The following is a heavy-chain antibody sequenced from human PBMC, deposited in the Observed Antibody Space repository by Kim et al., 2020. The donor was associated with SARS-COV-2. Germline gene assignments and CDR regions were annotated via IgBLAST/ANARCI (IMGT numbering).Heavy chain of an antibody. D-gene: IGHD6-13*01. CDR3: ARDMGSIAAADYYFDY. J-gene: IGHJ4*02. V-gene: IGHV4-4*02. Sequence: SPKRRVTISVDKSTNQFSLKLSSVTATDTAVYYCARDMGSIAAADYYFDYWGQGTLVTVSS.